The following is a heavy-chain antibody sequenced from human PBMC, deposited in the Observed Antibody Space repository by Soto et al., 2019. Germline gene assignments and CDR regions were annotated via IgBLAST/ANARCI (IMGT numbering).Heavy chain of an antibody. Sequence: PSQTLSLTCAISGDSVSCNSAAWNWIRQSPSRGLEWLGRTFYRSKWYNDYAPSVKGRITINTDTSRNQLSLQLNSVAPADTAVYYCVRALPVTGFFDSWGQGTLVTVSS. D-gene: IGHD6-19*01. V-gene: IGHV6-1*01. CDR3: VRALPVTGFFDS. CDR1: GDSVSCNSAA. CDR2: TFYRSKWYN. J-gene: IGHJ4*02.